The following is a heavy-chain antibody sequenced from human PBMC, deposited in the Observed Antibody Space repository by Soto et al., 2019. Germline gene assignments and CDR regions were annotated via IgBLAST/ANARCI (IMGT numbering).Heavy chain of an antibody. V-gene: IGHV1-69*13. CDR1: GGTFSSYA. CDR3: ASKSRTAYYFDY. J-gene: IGHJ4*02. CDR2: IIPIFGTA. Sequence: ASVKVSCKASGGTFSSYAISWVRQAPGQGLEWMGGIIPIFGTANYAQKFQGRVTITADESTSTAYMELSSLRSEDTAVYYCASKSRTAYYFDYWGQGTLVTVSS.